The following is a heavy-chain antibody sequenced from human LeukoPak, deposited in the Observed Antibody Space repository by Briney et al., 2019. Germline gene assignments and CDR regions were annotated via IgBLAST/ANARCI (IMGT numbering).Heavy chain of an antibody. CDR1: GGTFSSYA. D-gene: IGHD2-2*01. CDR3: ARIHCSSTSCYEDAFDI. CDR2: IIPIFGTA. V-gene: IGHV1-69*05. J-gene: IGHJ3*02. Sequence: SVKVSCKASGGTFSSYAISWVRQAPGQGLEWMGGIIPIFGTANYAQKFQGRVTITTDESTSTAYMELSSLRSEDTAVYYCARIHCSSTSCYEDAFDIWGQGTMVTVSS.